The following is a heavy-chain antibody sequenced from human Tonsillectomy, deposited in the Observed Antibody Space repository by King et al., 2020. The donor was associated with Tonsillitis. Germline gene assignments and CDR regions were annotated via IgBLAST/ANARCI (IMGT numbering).Heavy chain of an antibody. CDR3: ARDRGAAAGKFDY. D-gene: IGHD6-13*01. CDR1: GFTFSDYY. Sequence: HVQLVESGGGLVKPGGSLRLSCAASGFTFSDYYMSWIRQAPGKGLEWVSYISSSSSYTNYADSVKSRFTISRDNAKNSLYLQMNSLRAEDTAVYYCARDRGAAAGKFDYWGQGTLVTVSS. V-gene: IGHV3-11*06. J-gene: IGHJ4*02. CDR2: ISSSSSYT.